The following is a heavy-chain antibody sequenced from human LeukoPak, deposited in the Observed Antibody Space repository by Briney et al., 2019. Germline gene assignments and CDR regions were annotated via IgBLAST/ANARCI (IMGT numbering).Heavy chain of an antibody. CDR1: GYIFTKYG. Sequence: ASVKVSCKASGYIFTKYGISWVRQAPGQGPEWMGWISAYNGNTKYAQNLQGRVTMTTDTSTSTGYVELRSLRSDDTAVYYCARGWGEIPSYFDYWGQGTLVTVSS. J-gene: IGHJ4*02. V-gene: IGHV1-18*01. CDR3: ARGWGEIPSYFDY. D-gene: IGHD3-16*01. CDR2: ISAYNGNT.